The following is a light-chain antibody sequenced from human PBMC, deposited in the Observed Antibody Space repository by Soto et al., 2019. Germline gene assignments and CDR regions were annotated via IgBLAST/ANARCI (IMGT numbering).Light chain of an antibody. CDR2: ATS. CDR1: QSVGNN. CDR3: QQYGDWPLT. J-gene: IGKJ4*01. V-gene: IGKV3-15*01. Sequence: EIVVTQSPATLSVSPGERATLSCRASQSVGNNFAWYQQKPGQAPRLVIFATSTRATGVPARFSGSGSGTEFTLTISSLQSEDFAVYYCQQYGDWPLTFGGGAKVEIE.